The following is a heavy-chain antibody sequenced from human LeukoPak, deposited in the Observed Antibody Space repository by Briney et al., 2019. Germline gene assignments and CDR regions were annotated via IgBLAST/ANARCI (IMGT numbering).Heavy chain of an antibody. CDR3: ARGINDYGENFDY. CDR2: IYYSGST. D-gene: IGHD4-17*01. J-gene: IGHJ4*02. Sequence: SETLSLTCTVSGGSISSYYWSWIRQPPGEGLEWIGYIYYSGSTNYNPSLKSRVTISVDTSKNQFSLKLSSVTAADTAVYYCARGINDYGENFDYWGQGTLVTVSS. CDR1: GGSISSYY. V-gene: IGHV4-59*01.